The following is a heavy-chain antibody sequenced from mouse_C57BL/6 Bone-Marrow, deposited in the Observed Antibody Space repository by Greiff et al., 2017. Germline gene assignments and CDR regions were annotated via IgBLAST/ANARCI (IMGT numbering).Heavy chain of an antibody. Sequence: EVQRVESGGGLVQPGGSMKLSCAASGFSFSDAWMDWVRQSPEMGLEWVAEIRNKANNHATYYAESVKGRFTISRDDSKSSVYLQMNSLRAEDTGIYYCTRAHYYGSPYWYFDVWGTGTTVTVSS. CDR1: GFSFSDAW. V-gene: IGHV6-6*01. CDR2: IRNKANNHAT. J-gene: IGHJ1*03. CDR3: TRAHYYGSPYWYFDV. D-gene: IGHD1-1*01.